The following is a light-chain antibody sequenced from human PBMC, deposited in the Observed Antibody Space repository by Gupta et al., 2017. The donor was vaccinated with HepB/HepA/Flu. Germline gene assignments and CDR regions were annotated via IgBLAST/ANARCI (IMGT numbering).Light chain of an antibody. CDR2: GAS. Sequence: EIVLTQSPGTLSLSPGERATLSCRASQSVSRSNLAWYQQKPGQAPRLLIYGASSRATGIPDKFSGSESGTEFTLTISRLEPEDFAVYYCQQNGSSPLTFGQGTKVDIK. J-gene: IGKJ1*01. CDR1: QSVSRSN. CDR3: QQNGSSPLT. V-gene: IGKV3-20*01.